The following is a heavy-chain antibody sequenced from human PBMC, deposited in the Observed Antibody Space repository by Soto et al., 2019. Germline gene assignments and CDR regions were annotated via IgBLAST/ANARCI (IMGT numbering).Heavy chain of an antibody. Sequence: QVQLQESGPGLVKPSQTLSLTCTVSGGSISSGDYYWSWIRQPPGKGLEWIGYIYYSGSTYYNPSLKSRVTISVDTSKHQFSLKLSSVTAADTAVYYCATSRLGELSFPYYWGQGTLVTVSS. D-gene: IGHD3-16*02. CDR1: GGSISSGDYY. CDR3: ATSRLGELSFPYY. J-gene: IGHJ4*02. CDR2: IYYSGST. V-gene: IGHV4-30-4*01.